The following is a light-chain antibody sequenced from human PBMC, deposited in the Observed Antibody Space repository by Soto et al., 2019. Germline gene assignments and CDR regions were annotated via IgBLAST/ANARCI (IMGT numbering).Light chain of an antibody. Sequence: DIQMTQSPSTLSASVGDRVTITSRASQSISSWLAWYQQKPGKAPKLLIYDASSLESAVSSRFSGSGSGAEFTLTISGLSPDDFGPYDCQLYVSYSPCPFGSGTKVDIK. CDR1: QSISSW. CDR3: QLYVSYSPCP. J-gene: IGKJ3*01. V-gene: IGKV1-5*01. CDR2: DAS.